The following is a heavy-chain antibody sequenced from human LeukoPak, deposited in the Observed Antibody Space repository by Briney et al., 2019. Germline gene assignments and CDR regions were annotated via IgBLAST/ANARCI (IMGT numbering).Heavy chain of an antibody. Sequence: SETLSLTCTVSDGSISSFYWSWIRQPPGKGLEWIGYIYYSGSTNYNPSLKSRVTISVDTPKSQFSLKLSSVTAADTALYYCARIDTSWFTFDDWGQGTLVTVSS. CDR3: ARIDTSWFTFDD. V-gene: IGHV4-59*01. CDR2: IYYSGST. D-gene: IGHD2-2*01. J-gene: IGHJ4*02. CDR1: DGSISSFY.